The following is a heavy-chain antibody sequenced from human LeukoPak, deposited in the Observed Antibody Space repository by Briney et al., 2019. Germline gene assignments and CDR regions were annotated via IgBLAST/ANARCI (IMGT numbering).Heavy chain of an antibody. V-gene: IGHV1-69*06. Sequence: GASVKVSCKASGGTFSSYAINWVRQAPGQGLEWMGGIIPIFGTANYAQKFQGRVTITAGKSTSIAYMELSSLRSEDTAVYYCAMGVGAPEDLAVAADDYWGQGTLVTVSS. D-gene: IGHD6-19*01. CDR3: AMGVGAPEDLAVAADDY. J-gene: IGHJ4*02. CDR2: IIPIFGTA. CDR1: GGTFSSYA.